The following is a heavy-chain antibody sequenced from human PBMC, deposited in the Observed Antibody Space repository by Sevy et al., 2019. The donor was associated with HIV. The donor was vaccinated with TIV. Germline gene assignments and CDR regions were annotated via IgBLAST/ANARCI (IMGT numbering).Heavy chain of an antibody. Sequence: ASVKVSCKASGYTFTSYDINWVRQAPGQGLEWMGWMNPNSGNTGYAQKFQGRVTMTRNTSISTAYMELSSLRSEDTAVYYCARTGYYDSSGYLAWAFDIWGQGTMVTVSS. CDR1: GYTFTSYD. CDR2: MNPNSGNT. J-gene: IGHJ3*02. CDR3: ARTGYYDSSGYLAWAFDI. D-gene: IGHD3-22*01. V-gene: IGHV1-8*01.